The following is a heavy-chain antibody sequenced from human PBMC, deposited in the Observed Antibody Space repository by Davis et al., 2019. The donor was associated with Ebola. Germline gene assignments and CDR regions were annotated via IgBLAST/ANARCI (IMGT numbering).Heavy chain of an antibody. CDR3: AKDSGWQMSP. D-gene: IGHD6-19*01. CDR2: IKYDGSDK. J-gene: IGHJ5*02. CDR1: GFTFGDYW. V-gene: IGHV3-7*01. Sequence: GESLKISCAASGFTFGDYWMTWVRQAPGKGLEWVGKIKYDGSDKYYVDSVKGRFSISRDNAKNLLYLQMNSLTVEDTAMYYCAKDSGWQMSPWGQGTLVTVSS.